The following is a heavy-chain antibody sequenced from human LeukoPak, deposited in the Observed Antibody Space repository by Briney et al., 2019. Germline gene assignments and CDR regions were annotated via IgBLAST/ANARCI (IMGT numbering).Heavy chain of an antibody. Sequence: PSETLSLTCAVYGGSFSGYYWSWIRQPPGKGLEWIGEINHSGSTNYNPSLKSRVTISVDTSKNQFSLKLSSVTAADTAVYYCARVLGVGYSYGYFDYWGQGTLVTVSS. CDR3: ARVLGVGYSYGYFDY. CDR2: INHSGST. J-gene: IGHJ4*02. CDR1: GGSFSGYY. V-gene: IGHV4-34*01. D-gene: IGHD5-18*01.